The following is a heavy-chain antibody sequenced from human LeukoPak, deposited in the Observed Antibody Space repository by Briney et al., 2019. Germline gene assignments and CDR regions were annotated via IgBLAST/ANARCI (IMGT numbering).Heavy chain of an antibody. D-gene: IGHD2-8*01. Sequence: ASVKASCKASGYTFTSYGISWVRQAPGQGLEWMGWINPNSGGTNYAQKFQGRVTMTRDTSISTAYMELSRLRSDDTAVYYCARDDVCPPDYYYYMDVWGKGTTVTVSS. CDR1: GYTFTSYG. V-gene: IGHV1-2*02. CDR3: ARDDVCPPDYYYYMDV. J-gene: IGHJ6*03. CDR2: INPNSGGT.